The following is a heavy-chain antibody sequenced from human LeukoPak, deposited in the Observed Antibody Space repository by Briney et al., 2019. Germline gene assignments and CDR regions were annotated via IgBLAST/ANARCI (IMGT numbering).Heavy chain of an antibody. V-gene: IGHV3-23*01. CDR1: GFTFTHYA. CDR2: ISSSGGST. D-gene: IGHD3/OR15-3a*01. J-gene: IGHJ4*02. CDR3: AKVRTGHYFDY. Sequence: GGSLRLSCAASGFTFTHYAMSWVRQAPGKGLEWVSSISSSGGSTYYADSVKGRFTISRDDSKNTLYVQMNSLRAEDTAVYYCAKVRTGHYFDYWGQGTLVAVSS.